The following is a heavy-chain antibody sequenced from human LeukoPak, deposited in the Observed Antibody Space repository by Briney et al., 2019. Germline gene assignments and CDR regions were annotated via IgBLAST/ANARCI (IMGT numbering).Heavy chain of an antibody. CDR3: AKREQQLGYDY. D-gene: IGHD6-13*01. Sequence: GGSLRLSCAASGFTFSSYAMSWVRQATGKGLEWVSAISGSSGSTYYADSVKGRFTISRDNSKNTLYLQMNSLRAEDTAVYYCAKREQQLGYDYWGQGTLVTVSS. V-gene: IGHV3-23*01. CDR2: ISGSSGST. J-gene: IGHJ4*02. CDR1: GFTFSSYA.